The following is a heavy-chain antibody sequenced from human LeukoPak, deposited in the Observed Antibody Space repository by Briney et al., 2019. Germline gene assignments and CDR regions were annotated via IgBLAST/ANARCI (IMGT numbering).Heavy chain of an antibody. D-gene: IGHD4-17*01. V-gene: IGHV3-23*01. CDR3: TKDLPDYGDYIEGY. CDR1: GFPFSRFA. Sequence: PGGSLRLSCAASGFPFSRFAMSWVRQAPGKGLEWVSTISGSGGTTNYADSVKGRFTFSRDNSQNTLYLQMNSLRAEDTAIYYCTKDLPDYGDYIEGYWGQGTLVTVSS. CDR2: ISGSGGTT. J-gene: IGHJ4*02.